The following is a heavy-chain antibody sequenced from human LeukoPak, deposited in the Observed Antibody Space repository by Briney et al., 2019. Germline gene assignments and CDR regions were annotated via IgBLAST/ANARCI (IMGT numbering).Heavy chain of an antibody. Sequence: GGSLRLSCEASGFTFSTSTMHWVRQAPGKGLEWVANINQHGGDIHYVDSVKGRFTISRDNAKNSVYLQMNSLRAEDTAVYYCVKGLFAREFGSWGQGTLVTVSS. CDR2: INQHGGDI. V-gene: IGHV3-7*01. D-gene: IGHD3-3*01. CDR1: GFTFSTST. CDR3: VKGLFAREFGS. J-gene: IGHJ4*02.